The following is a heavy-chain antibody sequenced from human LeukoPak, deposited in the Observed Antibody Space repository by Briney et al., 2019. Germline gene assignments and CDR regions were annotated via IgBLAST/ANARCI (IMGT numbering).Heavy chain of an antibody. J-gene: IGHJ4*02. CDR3: ARVVDLGTYYYGSGSYDY. CDR1: GYTLTGYY. CDR2: INPNSGGT. D-gene: IGHD3-10*01. V-gene: IGHV1-2*02. Sequence: ASVKVSCKASGYTLTGYYMHWVRQAPGQGLEWMGWINPNSGGTNYAQKFQGRVTMTRDTSISTAYMELSRLRSDDTAVYYCARVVDLGTYYYGSGSYDYWGQGTLVTVSS.